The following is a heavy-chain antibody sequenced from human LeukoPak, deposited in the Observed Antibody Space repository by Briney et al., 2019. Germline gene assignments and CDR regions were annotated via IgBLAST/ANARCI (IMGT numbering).Heavy chain of an antibody. CDR3: TKDRDLTGDRKPGYFDC. V-gene: IGHV3-23*01. Sequence: GGSLRLSCAASGFTLSSFAMSWVRQAPGKGLEWVSAISGSGGSTYYTDSVKGRFTISRDNSKNTLYLQMNSLRADDTAVYYFTKDRDLTGDRKPGYFDCWGRGTLVTVSS. CDR1: GFTLSSFA. J-gene: IGHJ4*02. D-gene: IGHD7-27*01. CDR2: ISGSGGST.